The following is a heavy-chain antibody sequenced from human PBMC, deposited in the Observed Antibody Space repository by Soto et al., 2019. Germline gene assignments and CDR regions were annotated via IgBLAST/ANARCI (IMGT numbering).Heavy chain of an antibody. D-gene: IGHD6-6*01. CDR3: ARSVSTIAARPDY. V-gene: IGHV1-2*02. Sequence: ASVKVSCKASGYTFTGYYVFWVRQAPGQGLEWMGWINPNTGGTDYAQKFQGRVTMTRDTSISTAYMELSRLRSDDTAVYYCARSVSTIAARPDYWGQGTLVTVSS. CDR2: INPNTGGT. CDR1: GYTFTGYY. J-gene: IGHJ4*02.